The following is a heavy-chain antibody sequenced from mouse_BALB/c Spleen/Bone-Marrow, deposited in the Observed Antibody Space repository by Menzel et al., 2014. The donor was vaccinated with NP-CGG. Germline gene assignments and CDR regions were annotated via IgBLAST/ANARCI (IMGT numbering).Heavy chain of an antibody. CDR2: INPDSSTI. CDR1: GFDSSRYW. CDR3: ALLGNYGYFDV. J-gene: IGHJ1*01. Sequence: EVKLQESGGGLVQPGGSLKLSCAASGFDSSRYWMSWVRRAPGKGLEWIGEINPDSSTINYTPSLKDKFIISRDNAKNTLYLQMSKVRSEDTALYYCALLGNYGYFDVWGAGTTVTVSS. V-gene: IGHV4-1*02. D-gene: IGHD2-1*01.